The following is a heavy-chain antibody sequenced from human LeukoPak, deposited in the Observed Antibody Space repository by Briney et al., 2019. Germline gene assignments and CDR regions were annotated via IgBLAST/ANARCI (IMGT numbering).Heavy chain of an antibody. Sequence: PGGSLRLSCAASGFTFSRYSMNWVRQAPGKGLEWVSSISSGSSYIYYADSVKGRFTISRDNAKNSLYLQMNSLRAEDTALYYCASSRYDSSGYYGIIGYWGQGTLVTVSS. CDR2: ISSGSSYI. CDR3: ASSRYDSSGYYGIIGY. D-gene: IGHD3-22*01. V-gene: IGHV3-21*01. CDR1: GFTFSRYS. J-gene: IGHJ4*02.